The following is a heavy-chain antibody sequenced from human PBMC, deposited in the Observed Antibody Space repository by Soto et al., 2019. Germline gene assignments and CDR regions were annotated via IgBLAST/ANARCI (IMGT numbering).Heavy chain of an antibody. CDR1: GFTFRNFG. Sequence: GGSLRLSCVASGFTFRNFGMHWVRQPPGKGLEWLAAIWYDGTQKYYADSVKGRFIISRDNSKKTLYLEMNSLRAEDTAVYYCARAGGTTVTGLWHFDSWGQGTLVTVSS. V-gene: IGHV3-33*01. D-gene: IGHD4-17*01. J-gene: IGHJ4*02. CDR2: IWYDGTQK. CDR3: ARAGGTTVTGLWHFDS.